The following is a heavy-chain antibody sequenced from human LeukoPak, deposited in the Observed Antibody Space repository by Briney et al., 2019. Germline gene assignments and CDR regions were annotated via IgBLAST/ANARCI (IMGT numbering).Heavy chain of an antibody. CDR2: IYYNGST. CDR1: GASMINYY. D-gene: IGHD6-13*01. Sequence: SETLSLTCTVSGASMINYYWAWIRQPPGKGLEWIGYIYYNGSTNYNPSLKNRITISVDTSKSQFSLKLSSVTAADTAVYYCARRGRAAGVENYYYYYIDVWGKGTTVTVSS. J-gene: IGHJ6*03. CDR3: ARRGRAAGVENYYYYYIDV. V-gene: IGHV4-59*12.